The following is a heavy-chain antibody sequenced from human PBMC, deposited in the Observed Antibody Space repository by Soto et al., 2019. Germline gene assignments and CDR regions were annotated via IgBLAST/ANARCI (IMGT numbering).Heavy chain of an antibody. D-gene: IGHD6-19*01. CDR1: GGPISSYF. CDR2: IYYTGST. Sequence: SSETLSLTCTVSGGPISSYFWSWIRQPPGKGLEWIGYIYYTGSTNYSPSLKSRVTISADTSKNQFSLRLNSVTAADTAVYYCGVGSGWAYFDYWGQGTLVTVSS. J-gene: IGHJ4*02. CDR3: GVGSGWAYFDY. V-gene: IGHV4-59*01.